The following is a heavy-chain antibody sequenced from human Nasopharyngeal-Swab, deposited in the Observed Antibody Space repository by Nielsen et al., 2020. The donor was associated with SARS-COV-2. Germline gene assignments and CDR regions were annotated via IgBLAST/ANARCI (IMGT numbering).Heavy chain of an antibody. CDR2: ISWNSDKI. Sequence: SLKISCVAAGFTFDDYVMYWVRQAPGKGLEWVSSISWNSDKIYYADSVKGRFTISRDNAKNSLYLQMNSLRAEDTALYYCAKLGYFDLWGRGTLVTVSS. J-gene: IGHJ2*01. V-gene: IGHV3-9*01. CDR1: GFTFDDYV. CDR3: AKLGYFDL.